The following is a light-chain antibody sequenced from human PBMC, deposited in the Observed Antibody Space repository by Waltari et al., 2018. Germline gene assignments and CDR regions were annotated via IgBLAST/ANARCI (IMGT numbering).Light chain of an antibody. CDR3: ETGGHGTWV. CDR1: SGHSSNI. Sequence: QLVLTQSPSASASLGASVKLTCTLSSGHSSNIIAWLQQQPGKGPRYLMKVNSDGSHRQGDDIPDRFSGSSSGAERYLTISSLQSEDEADYYCETGGHGTWVFGGGTKLTVL. J-gene: IGLJ3*02. V-gene: IGLV4-69*01. CDR2: VNSDGSH.